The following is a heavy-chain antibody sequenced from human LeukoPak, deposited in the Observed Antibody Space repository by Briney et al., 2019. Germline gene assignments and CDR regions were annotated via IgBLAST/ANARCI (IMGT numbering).Heavy chain of an antibody. V-gene: IGHV1-69*01. CDR1: GGTFSSYA. Sequence: GASVKVSCKASGGTFSSYAISWLRQAPGQGLEWMGGIIPIFGTANYAQKFQGRVTITADESTSTAYMELSSLRSEDTAVYYCAREAYCSSTSCYTRKFVDYYYYYMDVWGKGTTVTVSS. D-gene: IGHD2-2*02. CDR2: IIPIFGTA. J-gene: IGHJ6*03. CDR3: AREAYCSSTSCYTRKFVDYYYYYMDV.